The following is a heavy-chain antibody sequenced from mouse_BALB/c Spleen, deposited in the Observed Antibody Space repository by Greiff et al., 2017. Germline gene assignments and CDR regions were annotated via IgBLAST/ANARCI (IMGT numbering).Heavy chain of an antibody. CDR1: GDSITSGY. Sequence: EVMLVESGPSLVKPSQTLSLTCSVTGDSITSGYWNWIRKFPGNKLEYMGYISYSGSTYYNPSLKSRISITRDTSKNQYYLQLNSVTTEDTATYYCARSPTTVVAQFDYWGQGTTLTVSS. CDR3: ARSPTTVVAQFDY. V-gene: IGHV3-8*02. CDR2: ISYSGST. J-gene: IGHJ2*01. D-gene: IGHD1-1*01.